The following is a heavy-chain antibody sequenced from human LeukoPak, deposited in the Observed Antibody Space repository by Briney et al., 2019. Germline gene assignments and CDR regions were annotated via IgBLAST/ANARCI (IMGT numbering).Heavy chain of an antibody. CDR3: AREERVILTGYGNWFDP. V-gene: IGHV3-64*01. J-gene: IGHJ5*02. CDR2: ISSNGGST. D-gene: IGHD3-9*01. Sequence: GGSLRLSCAASGFTFSSYAMHWVRQAPGKGLEYVSAISSNGGSTYYANSVKGRFTISRDNSKNTLYLQMGSLRAEDMAVYYCAREERVILTGYGNWFDPWGQGTLVTVSS. CDR1: GFTFSSYA.